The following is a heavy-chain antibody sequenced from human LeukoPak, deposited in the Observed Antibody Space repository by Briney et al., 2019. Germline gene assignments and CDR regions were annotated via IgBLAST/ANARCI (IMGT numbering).Heavy chain of an antibody. CDR1: GFTFSSYS. CDR2: SSSSSSTI. Sequence: GGSLRLSCAASGFTFSSYSMNWVRQAPGKGLEWVSYSSSSSSTIYYAGSVKGRFTISRDNAKNSLYLQMNSLRAEDTAVYYCARDPDDYDRPAGDPWGQGTLVTVSS. CDR3: ARDPDDYDRPAGDP. V-gene: IGHV3-48*01. D-gene: IGHD3-16*01. J-gene: IGHJ5*02.